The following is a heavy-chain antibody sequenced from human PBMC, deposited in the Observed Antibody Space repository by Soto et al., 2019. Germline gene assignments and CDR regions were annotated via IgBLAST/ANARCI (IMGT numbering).Heavy chain of an antibody. J-gene: IGHJ4*02. D-gene: IGHD3-16*01. CDR2: INHSGST. Sequence: QVQLQQWGAGLLKPSETLSLSCAVYGGSFSGYYWSWIRQPPGKGLEWIGEINHSGSTNYNPSLKGRVTISVDTSKNQFSLRLSSVTAADTAVYYCASFLRDLWGQGTLVTVSS. V-gene: IGHV4-34*01. CDR1: GGSFSGYY. CDR3: ASFLRDL.